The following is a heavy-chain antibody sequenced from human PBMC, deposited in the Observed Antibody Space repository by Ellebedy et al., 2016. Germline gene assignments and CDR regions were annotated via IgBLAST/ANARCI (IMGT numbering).Heavy chain of an antibody. J-gene: IGHJ6*02. CDR1: GFTFSSYA. D-gene: IGHD5-12*01. CDR2: ISSSSSTI. Sequence: GESLKISCAASGFTFSSYAMHWVRQAPGKGLEWVSYISSSSSTICYADSVKGRFTISRDNAKNSLYLQMNSLRAEDTAVYYCAKEGSDGGYFGSYYYYGMDVWGQGTTVTVSS. CDR3: AKEGSDGGYFGSYYYYGMDV. V-gene: IGHV3-48*04.